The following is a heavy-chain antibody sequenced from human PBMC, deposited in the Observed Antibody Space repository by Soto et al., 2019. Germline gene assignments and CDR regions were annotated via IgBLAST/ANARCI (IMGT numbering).Heavy chain of an antibody. V-gene: IGHV1-69*06. Sequence: QVQLVQSGAEVKKPGSSVKVSCKASGGTFSSYALSWVRQAPGQGLEWMGGIVPFIDTANFAQKFQGRVTITADKSTSTAYMELTSLTSEDTAVYYCARGGYSSSWRFDYWGQGTLVTVSS. D-gene: IGHD6-13*01. CDR2: IVPFIDTA. CDR1: GGTFSSYA. CDR3: ARGGYSSSWRFDY. J-gene: IGHJ4*02.